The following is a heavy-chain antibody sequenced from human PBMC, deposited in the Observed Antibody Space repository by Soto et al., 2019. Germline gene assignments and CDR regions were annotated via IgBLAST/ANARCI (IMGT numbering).Heavy chain of an antibody. V-gene: IGHV1-69*02. Sequence: QVQLVQSGAEVKKPGSSVKVSCKASGGTFGSYTINWVRQAPGQGLEWMGRIIPVLNVANYAQKFQDRVTITADKSTSTAYMELSSLRSEDTAVYYCARSPPTISDYYFHLDVWGKGTTVTVSS. J-gene: IGHJ6*03. CDR1: GGTFGSYT. CDR3: ARSPPTISDYYFHLDV. CDR2: IIPVLNVA. D-gene: IGHD1-26*01.